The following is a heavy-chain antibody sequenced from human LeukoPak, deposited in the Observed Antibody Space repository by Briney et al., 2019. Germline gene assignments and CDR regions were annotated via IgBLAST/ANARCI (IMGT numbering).Heavy chain of an antibody. V-gene: IGHV4-59*01. Sequence: PSETLSLTCTVSAGSIIGYYCGWIRQPPGKGLEWIGDIFSTGSTNYRPSLKSRITISKDTSRKQFSLQLSSVTAANTAVNYCARDARPEYYYHMDVWGKGTTVIVSS. CDR1: AGSIIGYY. CDR3: ARDARPEYYYHMDV. CDR2: IFSTGST. D-gene: IGHD6-6*01. J-gene: IGHJ6*03.